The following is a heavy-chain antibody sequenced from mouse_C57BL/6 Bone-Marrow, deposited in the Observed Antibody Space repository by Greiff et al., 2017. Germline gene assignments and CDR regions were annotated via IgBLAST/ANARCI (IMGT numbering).Heavy chain of an antibody. CDR2: IDPSDSYT. CDR1: GYTFTSYW. D-gene: IGHD3-2*02. Sequence: QVQLQQPGAELVKPGASVKLSCKASGYTFTSYWMQWVKQRPGQGLEWIGEIDPSDSYTNYNQKFKGKATLTVDTSSSTAYMQLSSLTSEDSAVYYCARLLRLTWFAYWGQGTLVTVSA. V-gene: IGHV1-50*01. CDR3: ARLLRLTWFAY. J-gene: IGHJ3*01.